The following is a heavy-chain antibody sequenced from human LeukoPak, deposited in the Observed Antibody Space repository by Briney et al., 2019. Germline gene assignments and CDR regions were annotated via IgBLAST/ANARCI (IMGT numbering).Heavy chain of an antibody. CDR1: GGSISSYY. CDR3: AISPYYDSSGYIPGDYYGMDV. CDR2: IYYSGST. Sequence: SETLSLTCTVSGGSISSYYWSWIRQPPGKGLEWIGYIYYSGSTNYNPSLKSRVTMSFDTSKSQFSLKLTSVTAADTAVYYCAISPYYDSSGYIPGDYYGMDVWGQGTTVTVSS. D-gene: IGHD3-22*01. J-gene: IGHJ6*02. V-gene: IGHV4-59*12.